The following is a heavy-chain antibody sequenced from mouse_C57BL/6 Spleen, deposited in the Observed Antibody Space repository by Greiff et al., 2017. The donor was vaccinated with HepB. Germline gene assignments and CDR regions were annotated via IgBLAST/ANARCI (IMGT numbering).Heavy chain of an antibody. Sequence: QVQLQQSGTELVKPGASVKLSCKASGYTFTSYWMHWVKQRPGQGLEWIGNINPSNGGTNYNEKFKSKATLTVDKSSSTAYMQLSSLTSEDSAVYYCARKKLLQTYFDYWGQGTTLTVSS. CDR3: ARKKLLQTYFDY. V-gene: IGHV1-53*01. CDR2: INPSNGGT. D-gene: IGHD1-1*01. J-gene: IGHJ2*01. CDR1: GYTFTSYW.